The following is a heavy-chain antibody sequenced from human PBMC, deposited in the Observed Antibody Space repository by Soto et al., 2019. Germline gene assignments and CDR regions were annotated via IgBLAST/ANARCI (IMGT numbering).Heavy chain of an antibody. CDR3: AKDLTVGATEYYFDY. V-gene: IGHV3-30*18. Sequence: PGGSLRLSCAAPGFTFTSYGMHWVRQAPGKGLEWVAVISSDGRNKYYTGPVKGRFTVSRDNSKSTLYLELNSLRAEDTAVYYCAKDLTVGATEYYFDYWGQGTLVTVSS. J-gene: IGHJ4*02. D-gene: IGHD1-26*01. CDR1: GFTFTSYG. CDR2: ISSDGRNK.